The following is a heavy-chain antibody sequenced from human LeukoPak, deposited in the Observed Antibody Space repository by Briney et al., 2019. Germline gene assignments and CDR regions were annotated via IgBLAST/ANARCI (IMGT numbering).Heavy chain of an antibody. D-gene: IGHD3-3*01. CDR1: GGSFSGYY. CDR2: INHSGST. V-gene: IGHV4-34*01. Sequence: SETLSLTCAVYGGSFSGYYWSWIRQPPGKGLEWIGEINHSGSTNYNPSLKSRVTISVDTSKNQFSLKLSSVTAADTAVYYCARLPLLDYWGQGTLVTVSS. J-gene: IGHJ4*02. CDR3: ARLPLLDY.